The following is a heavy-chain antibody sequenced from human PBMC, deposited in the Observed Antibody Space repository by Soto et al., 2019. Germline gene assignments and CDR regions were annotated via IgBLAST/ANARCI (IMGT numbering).Heavy chain of an antibody. Sequence: GGSLRLSCAASGFTFSSYAMSWVRQAPGKGLEWVSAISGSGGSTYYADSVKGRFTISRDNSKNTLYLQMNSLRAEDTAVYYCCFDWSLLGSRDLGDVFDYWGQGTLVTVSS. D-gene: IGHD3-9*01. CDR2: ISGSGGST. CDR3: CFDWSLLGSRDLGDVFDY. J-gene: IGHJ4*02. V-gene: IGHV3-23*01. CDR1: GFTFSSYA.